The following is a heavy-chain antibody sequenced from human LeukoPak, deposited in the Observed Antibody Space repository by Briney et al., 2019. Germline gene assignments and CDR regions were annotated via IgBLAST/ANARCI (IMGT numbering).Heavy chain of an antibody. J-gene: IGHJ4*02. V-gene: IGHV3-7*01. CDR2: IKQDGNEK. D-gene: IGHD3-22*01. CDR1: GFTFSSYA. CDR3: ARDEAYYDSSGYYNSFDY. Sequence: GGSLRLSCAASGFTFSSYAMSWVRQAPGKGLEWVAKIKQDGNEKNYVDSVKGRFTISRDNAKNLLFLQMDTLRAEDTAVYYCARDEAYYDSSGYYNSFDYWGQGTLVTVSS.